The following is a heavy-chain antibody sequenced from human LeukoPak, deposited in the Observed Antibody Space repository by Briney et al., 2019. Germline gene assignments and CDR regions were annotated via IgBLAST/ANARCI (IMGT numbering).Heavy chain of an antibody. J-gene: IGHJ3*02. CDR3: AKDMGYSGSQIDAFDI. D-gene: IGHD1-26*01. CDR2: ISWNSGSI. CDR1: GFTFDDYA. V-gene: IGHV3-9*01. Sequence: GGSLRLSCAASGFTFDDYAMHWVRQAPVKGLEWVSGISWNSGSIGYADSVKGRFTISRDNAKNSLYLQMNSLRAEDTALYYCAKDMGYSGSQIDAFDIWGQGTMVTVSS.